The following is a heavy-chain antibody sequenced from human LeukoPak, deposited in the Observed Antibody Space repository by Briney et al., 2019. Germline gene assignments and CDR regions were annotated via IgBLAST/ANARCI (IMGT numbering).Heavy chain of an antibody. CDR2: ISSSGSTI. J-gene: IGHJ4*02. V-gene: IGHV3-11*04. CDR1: GFTFSNAW. Sequence: GGSLRLSCAASGFTFSNAWMSWVRQAPGKGLEWVSYISSSGSTIYYADSVKGRFTISRDNAKNSLYLQMNSLRAEDTAVYYCARVGPLGSGNNRGYYFDYWGQGTLVTVSS. CDR3: ARVGPLGSGNNRGYYFDY. D-gene: IGHD3-10*01.